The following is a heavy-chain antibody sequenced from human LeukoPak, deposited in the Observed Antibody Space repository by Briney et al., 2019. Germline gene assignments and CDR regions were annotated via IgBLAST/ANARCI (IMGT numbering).Heavy chain of an antibody. CDR3: ARSTYYYYGMDV. CDR1: GGSISSYY. V-gene: IGHV4-59*08. Sequence: PSETLSLTCTVSGGSISSYYWSWIRQPPGKGLEWIGYIYYSGSTNYNPSLKSRVTISVDTSKNQFSLELSSVTAVDTAVYYCARSTYYYYGMDVWGQGTTVTVSS. CDR2: IYYSGST. J-gene: IGHJ6*02.